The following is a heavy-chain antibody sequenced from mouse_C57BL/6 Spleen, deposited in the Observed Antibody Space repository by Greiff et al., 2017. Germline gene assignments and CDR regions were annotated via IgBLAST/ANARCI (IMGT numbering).Heavy chain of an antibody. J-gene: IGHJ3*01. V-gene: IGHV2-6-1*01. CDR3: ARHGGPYYYGSSPFAY. CDR2: IWSDGST. CDR1: GFSLTSYG. Sequence: VQLQQSGPGLVAPSQSLSITCTVSGFSLTSYGVHWVRQPPGKGLEWLVVIWSDGSTTYNSALKSRLSISKDNSKSQVFLKMNSLQTDDTAMYYCARHGGPYYYGSSPFAYWGQGTLVTVSA. D-gene: IGHD1-1*01.